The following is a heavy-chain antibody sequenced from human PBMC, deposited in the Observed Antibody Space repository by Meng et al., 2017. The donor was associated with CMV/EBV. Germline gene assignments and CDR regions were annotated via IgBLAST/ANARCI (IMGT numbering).Heavy chain of an antibody. J-gene: IGHJ5*02. CDR3: ARGGNWFDP. CDR2: INHSGST. V-gene: IGHV4-34*01. CDR1: GGSFSGYY. Sequence: QLQLQQWGAVLLKPSEPLSLPWAGYGGSFSGYYWRWIRQHPGKGLEWIGEINHSGSTNYNPSLKSRVTISVDTSKNQFSLNLSSVTAADTAVYYCARGGNWFDPWGQGTLVTVSS.